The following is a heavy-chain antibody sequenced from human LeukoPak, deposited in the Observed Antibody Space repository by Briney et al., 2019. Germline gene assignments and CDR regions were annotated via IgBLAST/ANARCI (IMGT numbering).Heavy chain of an antibody. V-gene: IGHV1-69*05. CDR2: IIPIFGTP. D-gene: IGHD3-16*02. CDR1: GRTFSTYV. CDR3: VRWGYLRGYYYYMDV. J-gene: IGHJ6*03. Sequence: SVKVSCKASGRTFSTYVISWVRQAPGQGLEWMGGIIPIFGTPKYAQKFQGRVTITTDESTSTAYIELSSLRSEDTAVYYCVRWGYLRGYYYYMDVWGKGTTVTVSS.